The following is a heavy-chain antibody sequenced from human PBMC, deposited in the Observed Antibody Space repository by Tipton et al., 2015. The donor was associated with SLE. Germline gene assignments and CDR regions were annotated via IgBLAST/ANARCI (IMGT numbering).Heavy chain of an antibody. Sequence: QLVQSGAEVKKPGASVKVSCKASGYSFYGYYMHWVRQAPGQGLEWMGRINPNSGVTNYAQKFQGRVTMTRDTSISTAYMELSRLRSDDTAVYYCARVRYYYGSGTPYYGMDVWGQGTTVTVS. CDR1: GYSFYGYY. V-gene: IGHV1-2*06. J-gene: IGHJ6*02. D-gene: IGHD3-10*01. CDR2: INPNSGVT. CDR3: ARVRYYYGSGTPYYGMDV.